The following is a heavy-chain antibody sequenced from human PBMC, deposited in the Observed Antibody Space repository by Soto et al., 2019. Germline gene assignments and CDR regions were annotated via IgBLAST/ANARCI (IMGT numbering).Heavy chain of an antibody. J-gene: IGHJ4*02. CDR2: ISAYNGNT. CDR1: GYTFTSYG. D-gene: IGHD1-26*01. V-gene: IGHV1-18*01. CDR3: ARVGATSYPLPFDY. Sequence: ASVKVSCKASGYTFTSYGINWVRQAPGQGLEWMGWISAYNGNTNYAQKLQGRVTMTTDTSTSTAYMELRSLRSDDTAVYHCARVGATSYPLPFDYWGQGTLVTVSS.